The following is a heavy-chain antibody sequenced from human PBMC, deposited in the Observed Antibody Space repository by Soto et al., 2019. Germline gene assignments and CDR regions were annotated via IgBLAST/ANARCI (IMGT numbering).Heavy chain of an antibody. V-gene: IGHV1-69*02. CDR3: ASWGYCSGGSCENDAFDI. J-gene: IGHJ3*02. Sequence: ASVKVSCKASGGTFSSYTISWVRQAPGQGLEWMGRIIPILGIADYAQKFQGRVTITADKSTSTAYMELSSLRSEDTAVYYCASWGYCSGGSCENDAFDIWGQGTMVTVSS. D-gene: IGHD2-15*01. CDR2: IIPILGIA. CDR1: GGTFSSYT.